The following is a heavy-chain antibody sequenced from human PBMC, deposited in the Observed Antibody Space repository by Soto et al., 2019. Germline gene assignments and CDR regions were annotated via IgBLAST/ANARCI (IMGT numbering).Heavy chain of an antibody. CDR1: GDSVSSDSYY. J-gene: IGHJ4*02. V-gene: IGHV4-61*01. CDR2: ISSSGST. CDR3: ARDIRGYRRAFDH. Sequence: QVQLQESGPGLVKPSETLSLTCTVSGDSVSSDSYYWTWIRQPPGEGLEWVGYISSSGSTTYNPSPRSRGTLTLGTSRNPGSLKVTSVTAADPGVSYCARDIRGYRRAFDHGGQGTLVTVSS. D-gene: IGHD5-18*01.